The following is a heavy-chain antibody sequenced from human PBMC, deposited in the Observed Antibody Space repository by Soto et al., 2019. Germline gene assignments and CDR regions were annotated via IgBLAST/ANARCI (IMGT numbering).Heavy chain of an antibody. D-gene: IGHD6-19*01. CDR3: ARDRRASSGWYFKDGLDY. Sequence: VQLVESGGGVVQPGGSLSLSCAASGFSFNNYGMHWVRQAPGKGLEWVAIIWYDGSDKYYADSVEGRFTISRDNSKNTLYLQMSSLRAEDTAVYYCARDRRASSGWYFKDGLDYWGQGSLVTVST. V-gene: IGHV3-33*01. J-gene: IGHJ4*02. CDR1: GFSFNNYG. CDR2: IWYDGSDK.